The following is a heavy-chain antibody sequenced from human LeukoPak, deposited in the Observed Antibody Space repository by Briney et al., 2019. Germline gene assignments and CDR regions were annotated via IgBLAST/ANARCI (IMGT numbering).Heavy chain of an antibody. CDR3: ARQKDFWRGYYDY. J-gene: IGHJ4*02. V-gene: IGHV3-66*04. CDR1: GFTFSSYA. D-gene: IGHD3-3*01. CDR2: IYSGGST. Sequence: GGPLRLSCAASGFTFSSYAMSWVRQAPGKGLEWVSVIYSGGSTYYADSVKGRFTISRDNAKNLLYLEMNSLRAEDTAVYFCARQKDFWRGYYDYWGQGTLVTVSS.